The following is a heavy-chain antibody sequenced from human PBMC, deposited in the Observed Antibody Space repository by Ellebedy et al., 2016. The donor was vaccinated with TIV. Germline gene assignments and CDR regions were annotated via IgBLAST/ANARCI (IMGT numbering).Heavy chain of an antibody. Sequence: ASVKVSCXVSGYTLTELSMHWVRQAPGKGLEWMGGFDPEDGETIYAQKFQGRVTMTEDTSTDTAYMELSSLRSEDTAVYYCATDVANPTAAMPLDYYYYGMDVWGQGTTVTVSS. V-gene: IGHV1-24*01. D-gene: IGHD2-2*01. CDR2: FDPEDGET. CDR3: ATDVANPTAAMPLDYYYYGMDV. CDR1: GYTLTELS. J-gene: IGHJ6*02.